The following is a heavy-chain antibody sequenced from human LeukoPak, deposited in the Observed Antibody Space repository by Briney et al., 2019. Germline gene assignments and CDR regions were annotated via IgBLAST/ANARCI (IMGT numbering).Heavy chain of an antibody. D-gene: IGHD3-22*01. CDR2: LSGSGGSA. CDR3: AKGRYESSGFNWAA. Sequence: GGSLRLSCAASGFTFRSFAMSWVRQAPGKGLEWVSALSGSGGSAYYADSVKGRFTISRDNSKNTLYLQMSSLRAEDTAVYYCAKGRYESSGFNWAAWGQGTLVTVSS. V-gene: IGHV3-23*01. J-gene: IGHJ4*02. CDR1: GFTFRSFA.